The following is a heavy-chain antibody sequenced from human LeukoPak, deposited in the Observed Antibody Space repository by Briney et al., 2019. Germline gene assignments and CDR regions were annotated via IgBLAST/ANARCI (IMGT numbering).Heavy chain of an antibody. V-gene: IGHV1-8*01. CDR3: ARVPYSSGWYLFFDY. CDR1: GYTFTSYD. Sequence: ASVKVSCKASGYTFTSYDINWVRQATGQGLEWMGWMNPNSGNTGYAQKFQGRVTITRDTSASTAYMELSSLRSEDTAVYYCARVPYSSGWYLFFDYWGQGTLVTVSS. J-gene: IGHJ4*02. CDR2: MNPNSGNT. D-gene: IGHD6-19*01.